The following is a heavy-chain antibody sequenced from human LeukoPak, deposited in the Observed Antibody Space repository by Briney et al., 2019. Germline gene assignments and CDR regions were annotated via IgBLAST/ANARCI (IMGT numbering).Heavy chain of an antibody. Sequence: SETLSLTCTVSGGSISSYYWSWIRQPPGKGLEWIGEIYYTGSTNYNPSLKSRVTMSVDTSKNQFSLKLSSVTAADTAVYYCARYSGSYSDWGQGILVTVSS. CDR1: GGSISSYY. CDR2: IYYTGST. V-gene: IGHV4-59*12. CDR3: ARYSGSYSD. D-gene: IGHD1-26*01. J-gene: IGHJ4*02.